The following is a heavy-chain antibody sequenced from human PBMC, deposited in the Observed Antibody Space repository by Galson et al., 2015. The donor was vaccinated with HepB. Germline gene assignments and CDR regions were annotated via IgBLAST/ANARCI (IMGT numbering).Heavy chain of an antibody. D-gene: IGHD2-15*01. CDR1: GGSISSYY. Sequence: LSLTCTVSGGSISSYYWSWIRQPPGKGLEWIGYIYYSGSTNYNPSLKSRDTISVDTSKNQFSLKLSSVTAADTAVYYCARHDGYCSGGSCDPGAVWYFDLWGRGTLVTVSS. CDR3: ARHDGYCSGGSCDPGAVWYFDL. J-gene: IGHJ2*01. CDR2: IYYSGST. V-gene: IGHV4-59*08.